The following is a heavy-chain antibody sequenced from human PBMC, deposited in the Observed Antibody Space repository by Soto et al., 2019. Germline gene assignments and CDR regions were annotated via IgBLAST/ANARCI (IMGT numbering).Heavy chain of an antibody. V-gene: IGHV4-31*03. CDR3: ARRHDWTGGGYFDY. Sequence: QVQLQESGPGLVKPSQTLSLTCTVSRSLISSGNDHWGWIRQHPGKGLEWIGYVSNSGTPYYNPSLRRRVTISSDTSKKPVDLRLSSVSAADTAVYYFARRHDWTGGGYFDYWGQGTLVTVSS. D-gene: IGHD1-1*01. J-gene: IGHJ4*02. CDR1: RSLISSGNDH. CDR2: VSNSGTP.